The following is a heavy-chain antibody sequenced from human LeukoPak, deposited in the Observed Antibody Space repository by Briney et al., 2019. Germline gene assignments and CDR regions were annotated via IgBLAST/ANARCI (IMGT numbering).Heavy chain of an antibody. CDR1: GFTFSSYW. CDR2: IYSGGST. CDR3: ARDYGGTLDY. V-gene: IGHV3-53*01. J-gene: IGHJ4*02. D-gene: IGHD4/OR15-4a*01. Sequence: GGSLRLSCAASGFTFSSYWMTWVRQAPGKGLEWVSVIYSGGSTYYADSVKGRFTISRDNSKNTLYLQMNSLRAEDTAVYYCARDYGGTLDYWGQGTLVTVSS.